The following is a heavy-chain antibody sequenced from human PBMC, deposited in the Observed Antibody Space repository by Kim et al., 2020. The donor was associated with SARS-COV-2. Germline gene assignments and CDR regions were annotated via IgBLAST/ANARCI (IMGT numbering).Heavy chain of an antibody. J-gene: IGHJ6*02. D-gene: IGHD3-10*01. CDR1: GFTFSNYW. CDR3: ARWGFGEDHYYGMDV. Sequence: GGSLRLSCAAFGFTFSNYWMSWVRQAPGKGLEWVASIKQDGSEIYYVDSVKGRFTISRDNAKNSVYLQMNSLRPEDTAVYYCARWGFGEDHYYGMDVWGQGTTVTVSS. CDR2: IKQDGSEI. V-gene: IGHV3-7*01.